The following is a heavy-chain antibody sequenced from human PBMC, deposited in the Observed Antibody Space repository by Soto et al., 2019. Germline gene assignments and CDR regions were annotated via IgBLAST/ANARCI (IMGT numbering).Heavy chain of an antibody. CDR3: ARDLLDMITFGGVPFDY. J-gene: IGHJ4*02. D-gene: IGHD3-16*01. Sequence: QVQLVQSGAEVKKPGASVKVSCKASGYTFTSYGISWVRQAPGQGLEWMGWISAYNGNTNYAQKLQGRVTMTTDTSTSTAYMELRSQRSDDTGVYYCARDLLDMITFGGVPFDYWGQGTLVTVSS. CDR1: GYTFTSYG. V-gene: IGHV1-18*01. CDR2: ISAYNGNT.